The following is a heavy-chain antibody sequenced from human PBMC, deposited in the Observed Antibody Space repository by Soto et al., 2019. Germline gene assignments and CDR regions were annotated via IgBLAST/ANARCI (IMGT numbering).Heavy chain of an antibody. V-gene: IGHV4-34*01. CDR1: GGSFGEHY. D-gene: IGHD3-3*01. Sequence: SETLSLTCAFYGGSFGEHYWSWIRQPPGKGLEWIGEINQSGNTNYNPALKSRVTVSVDTTKNQLSLKMNSMTAADTATYYCARQYITILGVVGPFDYWGQGSLVTVSS. CDR3: ARQYITILGVVGPFDY. J-gene: IGHJ4*02. CDR2: INQSGNT.